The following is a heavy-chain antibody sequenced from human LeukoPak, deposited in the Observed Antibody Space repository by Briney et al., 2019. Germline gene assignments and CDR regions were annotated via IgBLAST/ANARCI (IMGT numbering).Heavy chain of an antibody. D-gene: IGHD6-13*01. CDR2: IYTSGST. V-gene: IGHV4-4*07. Sequence: PSETLSLTCTVSGGSISSYCWSWIRQPAGKGLEWIGRIYTSGSTNYNPSLKSRVTISVDKSKNQFSLKLRSVTAADTAVYYCARASIAAADTVWFDPWGQGTLVTVSS. CDR3: ARASIAAADTVWFDP. CDR1: GGSISSYC. J-gene: IGHJ5*02.